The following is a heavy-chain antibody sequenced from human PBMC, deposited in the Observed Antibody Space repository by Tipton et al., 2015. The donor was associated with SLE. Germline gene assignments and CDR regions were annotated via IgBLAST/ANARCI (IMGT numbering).Heavy chain of an antibody. J-gene: IGHJ6*02. Sequence: TLSLTCTVSGGSISSSNYYWGWIRQPPGKGLEWIGTIYYSGTTSYSPSLKSRVTISVDTSKNQFSLQLSSVTAADTAVYHCARWGPHYSGSGSQSGTDYYYYGLDVWGQGTTVTASS. V-gene: IGHV4-39*07. CDR2: IYYSGTT. CDR1: GGSISSSNYY. D-gene: IGHD3-10*01. CDR3: ARWGPHYSGSGSQSGTDYYYYGLDV.